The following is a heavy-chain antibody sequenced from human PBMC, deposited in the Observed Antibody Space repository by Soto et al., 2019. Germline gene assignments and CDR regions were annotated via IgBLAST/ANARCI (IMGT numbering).Heavy chain of an antibody. J-gene: IGHJ4*02. D-gene: IGHD3-22*01. Sequence: EVQLLESGGGLVQPGGSLRLSCAASGFTFSSYAMSWVRQAPGKGLEWVSAISGSGGSTYYADSVKGRFTISRDNSKNGVYLQLNSLRAEDTAVYDCAREYECSGYYPFDYWGQGTLVTVSS. V-gene: IGHV3-23*01. CDR2: ISGSGGST. CDR1: GFTFSSYA. CDR3: AREYECSGYYPFDY.